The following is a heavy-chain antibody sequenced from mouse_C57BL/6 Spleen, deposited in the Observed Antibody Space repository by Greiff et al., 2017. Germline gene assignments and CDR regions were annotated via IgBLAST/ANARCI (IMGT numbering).Heavy chain of an antibody. D-gene: IGHD2-3*01. J-gene: IGHJ3*01. Sequence: QVQLQQSGAELARPGASVKLSCKASGYTFTSYGISWVKQRTGQGLEWIGEIYPRSGNTYYNEKFKGKATLTADKSSSTAYMDLRSLTSEDSAVYFCARYRTYDGYSAWFAYWGQGTLVTVSA. V-gene: IGHV1-81*01. CDR1: GYTFTSYG. CDR3: ARYRTYDGYSAWFAY. CDR2: IYPRSGNT.